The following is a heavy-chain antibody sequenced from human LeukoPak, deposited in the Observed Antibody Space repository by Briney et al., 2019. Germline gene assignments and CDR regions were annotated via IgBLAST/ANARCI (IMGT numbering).Heavy chain of an antibody. V-gene: IGHV1-46*01. Sequence: GASVKVSCKASGYTFTSYYMHWVRQAPGQGLEWMGIINPSGGSTSYAQKFQGRVTMTRDMSTSTVYMELSSLRSEDTAVYYCARGVVTAIRAPSYFDYWGQGTLVTV. CDR1: GYTFTSYY. J-gene: IGHJ4*02. D-gene: IGHD2-21*02. CDR3: ARGVVTAIRAPSYFDY. CDR2: INPSGGST.